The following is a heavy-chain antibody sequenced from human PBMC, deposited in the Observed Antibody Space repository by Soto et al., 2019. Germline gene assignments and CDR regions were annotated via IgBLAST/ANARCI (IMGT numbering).Heavy chain of an antibody. D-gene: IGHD3-22*01. CDR2: IWYDGSNK. Sequence: GGSLRLSCAASGFTFSSYGMHWVRQAPGKGLEWVAVIWYDGSNKYYADSVKGRFTISRDNSKNTLYLQMNSLRAEDTAVYYCARAIPPYYDSTRGWFDPWGQGTLVTVAS. J-gene: IGHJ5*02. CDR3: ARAIPPYYDSTRGWFDP. CDR1: GFTFSSYG. V-gene: IGHV3-33*01.